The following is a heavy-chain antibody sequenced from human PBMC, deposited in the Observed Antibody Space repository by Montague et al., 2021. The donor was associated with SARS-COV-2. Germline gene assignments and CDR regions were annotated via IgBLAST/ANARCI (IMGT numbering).Heavy chain of an antibody. CDR2: IYTWGYV. J-gene: IGHJ2*01. Sequence: SETLSLTCSVSGDSISRYYWSWIRQSDGKGLEWIGRIYTWGYVXXXPALQSRVSMSVDTSKSQVSLNATSVTAADTAVYYCARAIWHLDVWGRGILVTVSS. CDR3: ARAIWHLDV. CDR1: GDSISRYY. V-gene: IGHV4-4*07.